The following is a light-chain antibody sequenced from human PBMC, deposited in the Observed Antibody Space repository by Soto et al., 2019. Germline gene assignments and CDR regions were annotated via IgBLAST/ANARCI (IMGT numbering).Light chain of an antibody. CDR2: EVS. V-gene: IGLV2-14*01. CDR3: NSLSPTATSYV. CDR1: SSDVGRYNH. Sequence: QSVLTQPASVSGSPGQSITISCTGTSSDVGRYNHVSWYQQSPGKAPKLIIFEVSNRPSGISDRFSGSKSGSTASLTISGLQDADEADYYCNSLSPTATSYVFGTGTKLTVL. J-gene: IGLJ1*01.